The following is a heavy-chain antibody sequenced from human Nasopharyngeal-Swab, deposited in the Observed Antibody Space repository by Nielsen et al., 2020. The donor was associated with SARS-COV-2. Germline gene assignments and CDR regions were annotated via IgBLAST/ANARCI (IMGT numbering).Heavy chain of an antibody. D-gene: IGHD1-26*01. J-gene: IGHJ6*02. CDR2: ISGSGGST. V-gene: IGHV3-23*01. Sequence: GGSLRLSCAASGFTFRNYAMTWVRRAPGKGLEWVSGISGSGGSTYYADSVKGRFTISRDNSKNTLYLQMNSLRGEDTAVYYCAKGDLKWVQHKYAMDVWGQGTTVTVSS. CDR3: AKGDLKWVQHKYAMDV. CDR1: GFTFRNYA.